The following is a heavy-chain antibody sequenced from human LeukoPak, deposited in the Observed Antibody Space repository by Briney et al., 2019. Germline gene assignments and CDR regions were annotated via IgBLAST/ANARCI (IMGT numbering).Heavy chain of an antibody. D-gene: IGHD3-10*01. J-gene: IGHJ4*02. Sequence: PSETLSLTCTVSGGSISSYYWSWIRQPPGKGLEWIGYIYYSGGTNYNPSLKSRVTISVDTSKNQFSLKLSSVTAADTAVYYCAREVAMVRGVWFDYWGQGTLVTVSS. V-gene: IGHV4-59*01. CDR2: IYYSGGT. CDR3: AREVAMVRGVWFDY. CDR1: GGSISSYY.